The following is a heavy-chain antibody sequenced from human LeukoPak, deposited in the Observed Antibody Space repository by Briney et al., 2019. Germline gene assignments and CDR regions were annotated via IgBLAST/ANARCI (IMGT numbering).Heavy chain of an antibody. CDR2: INPSGGST. CDR3: ARGGYCSSTSCSGDLDY. D-gene: IGHD2-2*01. Sequence: ASVKVSCKASGYTFTSYYMHWVRQAPGQGLERMGIINPSGGSTSYAQKFQGRVTMTRDTSTSTVYMELSSLRSEDTAVYYCARGGYCSSTSCSGDLDYWGQGTLVTVSS. V-gene: IGHV1-46*01. J-gene: IGHJ4*02. CDR1: GYTFTSYY.